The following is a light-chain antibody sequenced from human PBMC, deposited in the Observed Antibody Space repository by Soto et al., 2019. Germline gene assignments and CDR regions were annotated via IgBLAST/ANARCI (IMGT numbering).Light chain of an antibody. V-gene: IGKV3-15*01. J-gene: IGKJ1*01. CDR3: QQYDDWPS. CDR2: GAT. CDR1: QNVLSD. Sequence: EILLTQSPATLSVSPGETATLSCRASQNVLSDLAWYQQKPGQAPRLLVYGATTRATDAPAKFRGRGSGTEFSLTISSLQSEDSATYYCQQYDDWPSFGQGTKVE.